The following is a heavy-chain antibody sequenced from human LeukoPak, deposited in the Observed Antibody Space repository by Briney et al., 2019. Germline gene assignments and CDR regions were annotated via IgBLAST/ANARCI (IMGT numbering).Heavy chain of an antibody. CDR1: GFTFSSYG. D-gene: IGHD5-12*01. CDR3: AKDGGYADY. J-gene: IGHJ4*02. V-gene: IGHV3-30*18. CDR2: ISYDGSNK. Sequence: GSLRPSCAASGFTFSSYGMHWVRQAPGKGLEWVAVISYDGSNKYYADSVKGRFTISRYNSKNTLYLQMNSLRAEDTAVYYCAKDGGYADYWGQGTLVTASS.